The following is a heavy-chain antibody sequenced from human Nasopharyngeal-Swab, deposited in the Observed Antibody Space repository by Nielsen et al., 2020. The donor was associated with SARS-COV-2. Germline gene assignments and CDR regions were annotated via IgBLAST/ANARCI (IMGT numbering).Heavy chain of an antibody. CDR3: TTGTTGNPTYYYYYGMDV. J-gene: IGHJ6*02. Sequence: WIRQPPGKGLEWVAVIWYDGSNKYYADSVKGRFTISRDNSNNTLYLHMNSLRAEDTAVYYCTTGTTGNPTYYYYYGMDVWGQGTTVTVSS. CDR2: IWYDGSNK. V-gene: IGHV3-33*01. D-gene: IGHD1-1*01.